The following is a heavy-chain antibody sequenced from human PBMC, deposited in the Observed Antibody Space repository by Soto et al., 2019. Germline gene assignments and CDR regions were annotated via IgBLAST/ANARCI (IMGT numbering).Heavy chain of an antibody. Sequence: QVQLVQSGAEVTKPGASLKVSCKTSGYSFIGYYIHWVRQAPGQGLEWMGWINPNTGGTKYTQKFQVWVTMTTDTSISTASLQLSRLRSDATAVYYCVRGDVTTVTTTLDYWGQGTLVTVSS. CDR3: VRGDVTTVTTTLDY. D-gene: IGHD4-17*01. CDR2: INPNTGGT. J-gene: IGHJ4*02. V-gene: IGHV1-2*04. CDR1: GYSFIGYY.